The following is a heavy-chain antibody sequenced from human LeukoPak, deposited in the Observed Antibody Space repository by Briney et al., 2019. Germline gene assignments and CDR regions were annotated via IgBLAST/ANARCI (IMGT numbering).Heavy chain of an antibody. CDR2: IKQDGSEK. Sequence: PGGSLRLSCAASGFTFSNYWMIWVRQAPGKGLEWVGNIKQDGSEKRYADSVRGRFSISRDNAQTSLYLQMNSLRAEDTAVYYCARASDPWLQLTWGQGTLDTVSS. J-gene: IGHJ5*02. CDR1: GFTFSNYW. D-gene: IGHD5-24*01. CDR3: ARASDPWLQLT. V-gene: IGHV3-7*05.